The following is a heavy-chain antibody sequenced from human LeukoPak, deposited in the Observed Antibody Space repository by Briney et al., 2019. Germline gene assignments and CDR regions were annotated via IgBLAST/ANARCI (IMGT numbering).Heavy chain of an antibody. CDR1: GFTFSSYA. CDR3: AKALVATVTDIDY. CDR2: ISGSGGST. D-gene: IGHD5-12*01. J-gene: IGHJ4*02. Sequence: PGGPLRLSCAASGFTFSSYAMSWLRQAPGKGLEWVSSISGSGGSTYYADSVKGRFTISRDTSKHTLYVHKNTRRAEDTGLYYFAKALVATVTDIDYWGQGTLVTVSS. V-gene: IGHV3-23*01.